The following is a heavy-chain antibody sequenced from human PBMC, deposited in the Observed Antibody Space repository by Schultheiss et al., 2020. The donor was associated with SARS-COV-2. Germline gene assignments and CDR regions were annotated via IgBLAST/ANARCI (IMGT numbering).Heavy chain of an antibody. Sequence: GESLKISCAASGFTFSDYYMSWIRQAPGKGLEWVSYISSSGSTIYYADSVKGRFTISRDNSKNTLYLQMNSLRAEDTAVYYCAREDIVVVPAAKGPGTKYYYYGMDVWGQGTTVTVSS. V-gene: IGHV3-11*04. D-gene: IGHD2-2*01. J-gene: IGHJ6*02. CDR3: AREDIVVVPAAKGPGTKYYYYGMDV. CDR1: GFTFSDYY. CDR2: ISSSGSTI.